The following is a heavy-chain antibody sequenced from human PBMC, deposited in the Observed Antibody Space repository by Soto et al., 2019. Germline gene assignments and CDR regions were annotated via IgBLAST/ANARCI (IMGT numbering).Heavy chain of an antibody. D-gene: IGHD3-10*01. V-gene: IGHV4-34*01. CDR3: AGLRGYYYYIDV. CDR1: GASSGTYY. Sequence: QVQLQQWGAGLLKPSDTLSLTCAVHGASSGTYYWTRIRQPPGKGLEWIGEINDSGSANHNPSLKSRFIVTVDTSKNQFSLRLNSVTAADSAVYYCAGLRGYYYYIDVWGKGTTVTVSS. J-gene: IGHJ6*03. CDR2: INDSGSA.